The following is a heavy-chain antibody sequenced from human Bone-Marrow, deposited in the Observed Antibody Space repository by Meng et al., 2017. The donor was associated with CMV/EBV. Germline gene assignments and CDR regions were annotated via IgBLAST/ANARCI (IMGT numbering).Heavy chain of an antibody. CDR1: GFTFSSYG. V-gene: IGHV3-30*02. CDR3: ATLGYCSSTSCSLYYYYGMDV. Sequence: GESLKISCAASGFTFSSYGMHWVRQAPGKGLEWVAFIRYDGSNKYYADSVKGRFTISRDNSKNTLYLQMNSLRAEDTAVYYCATLGYCSSTSCSLYYYYGMDVWGQGTTVTVSS. J-gene: IGHJ6*02. CDR2: IRYDGSNK. D-gene: IGHD2-2*01.